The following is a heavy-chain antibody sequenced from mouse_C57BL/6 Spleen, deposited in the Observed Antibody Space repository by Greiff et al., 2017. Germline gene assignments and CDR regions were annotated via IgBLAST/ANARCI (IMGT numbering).Heavy chain of an antibody. CDR3: ARGATVVATGYYAMDY. CDR1: GYTFTSYW. Sequence: QVQLQQPGAELVKPGASVKLSCKASGYTFTSYWMHWVKQRPGQGLEWIGMIHPNGGSTNYNEKFKSKATLTVDKSSSTAYMQLSSLTSEGSAVYYGARGATVVATGYYAMDYWGQGTSVTVSS. J-gene: IGHJ4*01. V-gene: IGHV1-64*01. D-gene: IGHD1-1*01. CDR2: IHPNGGST.